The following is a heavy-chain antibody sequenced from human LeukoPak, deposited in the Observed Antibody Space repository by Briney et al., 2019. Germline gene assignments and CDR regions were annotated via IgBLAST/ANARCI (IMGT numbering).Heavy chain of an antibody. CDR1: GFTFSNAW. CDR3: ARLAGPGRGVPSKRVRYYYMDV. J-gene: IGHJ6*03. D-gene: IGHD3-10*01. V-gene: IGHV4-34*01. CDR2: INHSRST. Sequence: GSLRLSCAASGFTFSNAWMSWIRQPPGKVLEWLGEINHSRSTNYNPSLKSRVTISVDTSKNQFSLKLSSVTAADTAVYYCARLAGPGRGVPSKRVRYYYMDVWGKGTTVTISS.